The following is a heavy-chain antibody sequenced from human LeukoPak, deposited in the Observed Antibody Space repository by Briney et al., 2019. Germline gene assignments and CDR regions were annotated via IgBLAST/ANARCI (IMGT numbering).Heavy chain of an antibody. CDR1: GYTFTSYA. CDR2: INAGNGNT. V-gene: IGHV1-3*01. D-gene: IGHD5-24*01. J-gene: IGHJ4*02. CDR3: ARSRDGYNWPFDY. Sequence: GASVKVSCKASGYTFTSYAMHWVRQAPGQRLEWMGWINAGNGNTKYSQKFQGRVTITRDTSASTAYMELSSLRSEDTAVYYCARSRDGYNWPFDYWGQGTLVTVSS.